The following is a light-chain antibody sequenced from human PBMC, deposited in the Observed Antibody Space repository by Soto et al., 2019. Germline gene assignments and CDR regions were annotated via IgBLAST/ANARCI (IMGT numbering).Light chain of an antibody. CDR2: AAF. Sequence: DIQMTQSPSSLSASVGDRVTITCRASQSITSYLNWYQQKPGKAPKLLIYAAFTLQSGVPSRFSGSGFGTDFTLTISSLQPEDFATYYCQQSVSTPLTFGGGTKVEIK. J-gene: IGKJ4*01. V-gene: IGKV1-39*01. CDR3: QQSVSTPLT. CDR1: QSITSY.